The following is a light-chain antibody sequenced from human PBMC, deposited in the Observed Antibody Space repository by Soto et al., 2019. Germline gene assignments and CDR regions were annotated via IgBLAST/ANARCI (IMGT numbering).Light chain of an antibody. CDR1: SSNIGAGYD. V-gene: IGLV1-40*01. CDR2: GNS. Sequence: LTQPPSVSGAPGQRVTISCTGSSSNIGAGYDVHWYQQLPGTAPKLLIYGNSNRPSGVPDRFSGSKSGTSASLAITGLQAEDEADYYCQSYDSSLSGLVFGTGTKLTVL. CDR3: QSYDSSLSGLV. J-gene: IGLJ1*01.